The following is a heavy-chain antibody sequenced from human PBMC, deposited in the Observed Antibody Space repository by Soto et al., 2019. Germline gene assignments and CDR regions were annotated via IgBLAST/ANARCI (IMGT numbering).Heavy chain of an antibody. CDR3: TTEMRHSSGWYGAFDI. V-gene: IGHV3-15*01. J-gene: IGHJ3*02. D-gene: IGHD6-19*01. Sequence: GGSLRLSCAASGFTFGYAWMDWVRQAPGKGLEWVGRIKSQTDGGATDYPAPVRDRFTISRDDSKNTLFLQMNSLKTEDTAVYYCTTEMRHSSGWYGAFDIWGQGTMVTVSS. CDR2: IKSQTDGGAT. CDR1: GFTFGYAW.